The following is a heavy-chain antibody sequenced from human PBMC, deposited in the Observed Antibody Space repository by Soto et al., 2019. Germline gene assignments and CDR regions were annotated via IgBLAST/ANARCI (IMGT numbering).Heavy chain of an antibody. CDR1: GFTFSSYA. J-gene: IGHJ6*02. CDR2: ISYDGSNK. CDR3: ARDLNIVVVPAATRSAYYYYGMDV. D-gene: IGHD2-2*01. V-gene: IGHV3-30-3*01. Sequence: VQLVESGGGVVQPGRSLRLSCAASGFTFSSYAMHWVRQAPGKGLEWVAVISYDGSNKYYADSVKGRFTISRDNSKNTLYLQMNSLRAEDTAVYYCARDLNIVVVPAATRSAYYYYGMDVWGQGTTVTVSS.